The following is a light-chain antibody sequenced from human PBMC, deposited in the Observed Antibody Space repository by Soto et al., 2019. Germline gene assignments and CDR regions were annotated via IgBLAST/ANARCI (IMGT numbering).Light chain of an antibody. CDR3: CSYRSGTSPYYV. Sequence: QSVVTQPPSVSGTPGQTITISCSGSTSNVGTHYVYWYQQVSGSAPKLVIHANHQRPSGVTDRFSGSKSGTSATLAISGLRSEDEAEYYCCSYRSGTSPYYVFGTGTKVTVL. V-gene: IGLV1-47*02. CDR2: ANH. CDR1: TSNVGTHY. J-gene: IGLJ1*01.